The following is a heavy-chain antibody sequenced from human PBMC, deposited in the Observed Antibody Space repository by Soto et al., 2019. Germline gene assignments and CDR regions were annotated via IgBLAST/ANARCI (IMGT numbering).Heavy chain of an antibody. V-gene: IGHV5-51*01. Sequence: EVQLVQSGAEVKKPGESLKISCKGSGFSFTNYWIGWVRQMPGKGLESMGIIYPGDSDTRYSPSFQGQVTISADKSISTAYLQWSSLKASDTAMYYCARHPAGDGYNPSASDYWGQGTLVTVSS. CDR1: GFSFTNYW. CDR2: IYPGDSDT. D-gene: IGHD2-21*01. CDR3: ARHPAGDGYNPSASDY. J-gene: IGHJ4*02.